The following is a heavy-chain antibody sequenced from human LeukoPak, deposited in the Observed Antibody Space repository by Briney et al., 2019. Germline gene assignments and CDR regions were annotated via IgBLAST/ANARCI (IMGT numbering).Heavy chain of an antibody. D-gene: IGHD1-26*01. V-gene: IGHV4-59*08. CDR2: IYYSGST. Sequence: SETLSLTCTVSGGSISSYYWSWIRQPPGKGLEGIGYIYYSGSTNYNPSLKSRVTISVDTSKNQFSLKLSSVTAADTAVYYCARSPRGSYWYYWGQGTLVTVSS. J-gene: IGHJ4*02. CDR3: ARSPRGSYWYY. CDR1: GGSISSYY.